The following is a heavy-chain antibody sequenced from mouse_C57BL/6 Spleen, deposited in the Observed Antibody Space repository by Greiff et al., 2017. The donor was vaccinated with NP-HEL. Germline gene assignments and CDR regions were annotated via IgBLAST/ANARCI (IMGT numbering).Heavy chain of an antibody. CDR2: ISSGSSTI. V-gene: IGHV5-17*01. J-gene: IGHJ4*01. CDR1: GFTFSDYG. D-gene: IGHD2-4*01. CDR3: ARGYYEDYAMDY. Sequence: DVMLVESGGGLVKPGGSLKLSCAASGFTFSDYGMHWVRQAPEKGLEWVAYISSGSSTIYYADTVKGRFTISRDNAKNTLFLQMTSLRSEDTAMYYCARGYYEDYAMDYWGQGTSVTVSS.